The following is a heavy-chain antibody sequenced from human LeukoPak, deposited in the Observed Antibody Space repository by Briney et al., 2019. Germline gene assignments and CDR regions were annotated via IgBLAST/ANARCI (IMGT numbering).Heavy chain of an antibody. CDR2: IYYSGST. J-gene: IGHJ4*02. CDR3: ARSGIAAAALDY. V-gene: IGHV4-31*03. D-gene: IGHD6-13*01. CDR1: GGSISSGGYY. Sequence: TLSLTCTVSGGSISSGGYYWSWIRQHPGKGLEWIGYIYYSGSTYYNPSLKSRVTISVDTSKNQFSLKLSSVTAADTAVYYCARSGIAAAALDYWGQGTLVTVSS.